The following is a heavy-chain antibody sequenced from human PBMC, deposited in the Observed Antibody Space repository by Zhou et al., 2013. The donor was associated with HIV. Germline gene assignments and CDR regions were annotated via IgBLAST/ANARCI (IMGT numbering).Heavy chain of an antibody. D-gene: IGHD3-10*01. CDR1: GYTFTGYY. Sequence: QVHLVQSGAEVKKPGASVKVSCKASGYTFTGYYMHWVRQAPGQGLEWMGWINAYNGATNYLHKLQGRLTLTRDTSTATVYMELRSLTSDDTAVYYCATNSRAHFYGSGSYHYWGQGTMVTVSS. J-gene: IGHJ4*02. CDR2: INAYNGAT. V-gene: IGHV1-18*04. CDR3: ATNSRAHFYGSGSYHY.